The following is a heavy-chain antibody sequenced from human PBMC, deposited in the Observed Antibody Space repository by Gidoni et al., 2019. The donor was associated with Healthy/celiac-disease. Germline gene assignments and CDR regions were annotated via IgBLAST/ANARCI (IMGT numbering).Heavy chain of an antibody. CDR2: IYYSGST. V-gene: IGHV4-31*03. Sequence: QAQLQESGPGLVKPSQTLSLTCTVSGGSISRGGYYWNWIRQHPGKGLEWIGYIYYSGSTYYKPSLKSRVTISVDTSKNHFSLKLSSVTAADTAVYYCARSRPEEFSPQGRRRYMDVWGKGTTVTVSS. J-gene: IGHJ6*03. D-gene: IGHD3-3*01. CDR3: ARSRPEEFSPQGRRRYMDV. CDR1: GGSISRGGYY.